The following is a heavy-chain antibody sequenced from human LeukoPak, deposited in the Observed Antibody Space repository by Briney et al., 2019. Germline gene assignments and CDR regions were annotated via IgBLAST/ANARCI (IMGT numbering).Heavy chain of an antibody. CDR3: AREVRSSSSYYYYYYMDV. CDR2: IYTSGST. V-gene: IGHV4-61*02. CDR1: GGSISSGSYY. Sequence: SQTLSLTCTVSGGSISSGSYYWSWIRQPAGKGLEWLGRIYTSGSTNYNPSLKSRVTISVDTSKNQFSLKLSSVTAADTAVYYCAREVRSSSSYYYYYYMDVWGKGTTVTVSS. J-gene: IGHJ6*03. D-gene: IGHD6-6*01.